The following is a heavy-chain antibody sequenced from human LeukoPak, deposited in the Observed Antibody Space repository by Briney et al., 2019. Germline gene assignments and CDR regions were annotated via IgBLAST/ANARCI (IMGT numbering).Heavy chain of an antibody. D-gene: IGHD6-6*01. Sequence: SETLSLTCTVSGGSISSYYWSWIRQPPGKGLEWIGYIYYSGSTNYSPSLKSRVTISVDTSKNQFSLRLSSVTAADTAVYYCARARIAARRYYFDYWGQGTLVTVSS. CDR3: ARARIAARRYYFDY. CDR1: GGSISSYY. V-gene: IGHV4-59*08. J-gene: IGHJ4*02. CDR2: IYYSGST.